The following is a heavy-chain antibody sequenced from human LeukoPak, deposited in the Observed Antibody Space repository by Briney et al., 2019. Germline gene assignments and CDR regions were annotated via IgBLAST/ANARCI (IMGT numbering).Heavy chain of an antibody. D-gene: IGHD3-3*01. CDR1: GGTFSSCA. CDR3: ARDYDFWSGYYRSKNWFDP. V-gene: IGHV1-69*13. J-gene: IGHJ5*02. CDR2: IIPIFGTA. Sequence: GASVKVSCKASGGTFSSCAISWVRQAPGQGLEWMGAIIPIFGTANYAQKFQGRVTITADESTSTAYMELSSLRSEDTAVYYCARDYDFWSGYYRSKNWFDPWGQGTLVTVSS.